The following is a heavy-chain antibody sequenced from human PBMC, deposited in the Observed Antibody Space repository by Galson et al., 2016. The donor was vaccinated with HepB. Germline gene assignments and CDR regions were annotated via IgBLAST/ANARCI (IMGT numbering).Heavy chain of an antibody. V-gene: IGHV3-30-3*01. D-gene: IGHD3-22*01. Sequence: SLRLSCAASGFIFSNYAMHWVRQAPGKGLEWVAVISYDGSNKYYADSVKGRFTISRDNSNNTLYLQMNSLRAEDTAVYYCARGSYYYDNSGYYYTLGDHWGQGTLVTVSS. CDR3: ARGSYYYDNSGYYYTLGDH. J-gene: IGHJ4*02. CDR1: GFIFSNYA. CDR2: ISYDGSNK.